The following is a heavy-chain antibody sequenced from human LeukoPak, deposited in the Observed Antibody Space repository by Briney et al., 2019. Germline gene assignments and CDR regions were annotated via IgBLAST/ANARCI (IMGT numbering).Heavy chain of an antibody. Sequence: SVKVSCKASGGTFSSYAISWVRQAPGQGLEWMGGIIPIFGTANYAQRFQGRVTITTDESTSTAYMELSSLRSEDTAVYYCARGVVVRSPQCPAAINLSSCYYYYMDVWGKGTTVTVSS. J-gene: IGHJ6*03. CDR2: IIPIFGTA. CDR1: GGTFSSYA. CDR3: ARGVVVRSPQCPAAINLSSCYYYYMDV. V-gene: IGHV1-69*05. D-gene: IGHD2-2*02.